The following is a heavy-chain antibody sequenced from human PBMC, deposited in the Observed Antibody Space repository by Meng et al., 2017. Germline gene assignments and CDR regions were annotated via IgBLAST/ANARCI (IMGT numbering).Heavy chain of an antibody. J-gene: IGHJ6*02. V-gene: IGHV3-48*03. CDR3: ARDGPTTVTTGPLYYYGMDV. D-gene: IGHD4-17*01. CDR1: GFTFSSYE. Sequence: GESLKISCAASGFTFSSYEMNWVRQAPGKGLEWVSYISSSGSTIYYADSVKGRFTISRDNAKNSLYLQMNSLRAEDTAVYYCARDGPTTVTTGPLYYYGMDVWGQGTTVPSP. CDR2: ISSSGSTI.